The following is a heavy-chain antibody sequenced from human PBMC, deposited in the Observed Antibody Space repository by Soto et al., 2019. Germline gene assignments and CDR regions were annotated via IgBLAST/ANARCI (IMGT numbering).Heavy chain of an antibody. D-gene: IGHD1-26*01. J-gene: IGHJ4*02. CDR3: AVDPTTIPLDY. CDR2: ISSSSSYI. CDR1: RFTLSSYS. V-gene: IGHV3-21*01. Sequence: GGSLRLPGAASRFTLSSYSMNWVRQAPGKGLEWVSSISSSSSYIYYADSVKGRFTISRDNAKNSLYLQMNSLRAEDTAVYYCAVDPTTIPLDYWGQGTQVTVSS.